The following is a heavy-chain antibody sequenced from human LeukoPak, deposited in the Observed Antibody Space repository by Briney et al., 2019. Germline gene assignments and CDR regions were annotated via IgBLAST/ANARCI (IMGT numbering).Heavy chain of an antibody. CDR2: ISAYNGNT. V-gene: IGHV1-18*01. CDR1: GYTFTSYG. D-gene: IGHD3-10*01. J-gene: IGHJ5*02. CDR3: ARPPSMVRAVGHWFDP. Sequence: ASVNVSCKPSGYTFTSYGISWVRQAPGPRREWMGWISAYNGNTNYAQKFQGRVTMTTDTSTSTAYMELKSLRSDDTAVYYCARPPSMVRAVGHWFDPWGQGTLVTVSS.